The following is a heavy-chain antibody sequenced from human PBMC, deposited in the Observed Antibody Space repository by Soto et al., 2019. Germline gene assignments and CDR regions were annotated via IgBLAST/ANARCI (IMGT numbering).Heavy chain of an antibody. D-gene: IGHD1-1*01. CDR1: GGTFSSYA. CDR2: IIPIFGTA. J-gene: IGHJ6*02. CDR3: VRVRRQGATWYNSYCMDV. Sequence: SVKVSCKASGGTFSSYAISWVRQAPGQGLEWMGGIIPIFGTANYAQKFQGRVTITADESTSTAYMELSSLRSEDTAVYYCVRVRRQGATWYNSYCMDVWGQGTLVTVSS. V-gene: IGHV1-69*13.